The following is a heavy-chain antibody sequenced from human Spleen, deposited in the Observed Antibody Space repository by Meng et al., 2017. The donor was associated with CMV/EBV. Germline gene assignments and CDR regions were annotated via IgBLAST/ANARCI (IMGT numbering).Heavy chain of an antibody. J-gene: IGHJ4*02. CDR1: FAGYY. CDR3: ARATENFVVEPPAILFDY. D-gene: IGHD2-2*02. CDR2: INPNSGAT. V-gene: IGHV1-2*02. Sequence: FAGYYLHWVRPAPGQGLEWMGWINPNSGATNFAQKIQGRVTMTRDTSISTAYMELRRLTSDDTAVYYCARATENFVVEPPAILFDYWGQGTLVTVSS.